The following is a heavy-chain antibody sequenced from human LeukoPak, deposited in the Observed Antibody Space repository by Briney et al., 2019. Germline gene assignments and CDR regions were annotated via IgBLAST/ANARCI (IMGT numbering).Heavy chain of an antibody. CDR3: ARGRFGEFSGYYFDY. CDR2: INPNSGGT. D-gene: IGHD3-10*01. Sequence: GASVKVSCKASEYTFTSYAMHWVRQAPGQGLEWMGWINPNSGGTNYAQKFQGRVTMTRDTSISTAYMELSRLRSDDTAVYYCARGRFGEFSGYYFDYWGQGTLVTVSS. V-gene: IGHV1-2*02. CDR1: EYTFTSYA. J-gene: IGHJ4*02.